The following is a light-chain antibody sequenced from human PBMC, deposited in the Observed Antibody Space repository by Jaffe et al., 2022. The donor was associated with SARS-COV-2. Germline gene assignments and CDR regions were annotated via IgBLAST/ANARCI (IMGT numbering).Light chain of an antibody. CDR3: QQYNGYSPGLT. V-gene: IGKV1-5*03. J-gene: IGKJ4*01. Sequence: DIQMTQSPSTLSASVGDRVTITCRASQSISDWLAWYQQKPGKAPKLLIYKASTLESGVSSRFSGSGSGTEFTLTISSLQPDDFATYYCQQYNGYSPGLTFGGGTKVEIK. CDR2: KAS. CDR1: QSISDW.